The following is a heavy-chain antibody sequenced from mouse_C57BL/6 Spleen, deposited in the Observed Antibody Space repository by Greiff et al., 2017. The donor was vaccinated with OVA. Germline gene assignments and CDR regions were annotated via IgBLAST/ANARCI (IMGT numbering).Heavy chain of an antibody. CDR1: GFTFSSYA. D-gene: IGHD1-1*01. J-gene: IGHJ3*01. CDR2: ISDGGSYT. Sequence: EVKLVESGGGLVKPGGSLKLSCAASGFTFSSYAMSWVRQTPEKRLEWVATISDGGSYTYYPDNVKGRFTISRDNAKNNLYLQMSHLKSEDTAMYYCARDPHYYGSSYEECAYWGQGTLVTVSA. CDR3: ARDPHYYGSSYEECAY. V-gene: IGHV5-4*01.